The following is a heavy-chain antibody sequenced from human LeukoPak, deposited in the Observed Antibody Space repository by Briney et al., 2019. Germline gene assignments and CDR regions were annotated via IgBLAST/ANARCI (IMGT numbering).Heavy chain of an antibody. V-gene: IGHV3-53*01. CDR3: ARDPGGYSGMDV. CDR1: GLTVSSNY. J-gene: IGHJ6*02. D-gene: IGHD2-8*02. CDR2: IYSGGST. Sequence: GGSLRLSCAASGLTVSSNYMSWVRQAPGKGLEWVSIIYSGGSTYYADSVKGRFTISRDNSKNTVYLQMNSLRAEDTAVYYCARDPGGYSGMDVWGQGTTVTVAS.